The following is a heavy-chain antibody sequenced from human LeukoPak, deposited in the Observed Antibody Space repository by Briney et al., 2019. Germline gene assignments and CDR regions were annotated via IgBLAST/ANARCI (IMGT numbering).Heavy chain of an antibody. CDR2: ISFDGSQK. Sequence: PGGSLRLSCAASGFTFSNYGMHWVRQAPGKGLEWVALISFDGSQKYYADSVKGRFTISRDNSKSTVYLQMNSLRVEDAAVYFCAMIEQVVSNVEGGYWGQGTLVTVSS. D-gene: IGHD6-6*01. J-gene: IGHJ4*02. V-gene: IGHV3-30*02. CDR3: AMIEQVVSNVEGGY. CDR1: GFTFSNYG.